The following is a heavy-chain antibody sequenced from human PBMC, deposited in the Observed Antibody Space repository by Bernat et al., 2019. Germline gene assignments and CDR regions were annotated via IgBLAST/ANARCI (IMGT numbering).Heavy chain of an antibody. J-gene: IGHJ4*02. Sequence: QVQLVESGGGVVQPGRSLRLSCAASGFTFSSYGMHWVRQAPGKGLEWVAVISYDGSNKYYADSVKGRFTISRDNSKNTLYLQMNSLRAEDTAVYYCAKDLGYGYGYWGQGTLVTVSS. D-gene: IGHD5-18*01. CDR3: AKDLGYGYGY. CDR1: GFTFSSYG. CDR2: ISYDGSNK. V-gene: IGHV3-30*18.